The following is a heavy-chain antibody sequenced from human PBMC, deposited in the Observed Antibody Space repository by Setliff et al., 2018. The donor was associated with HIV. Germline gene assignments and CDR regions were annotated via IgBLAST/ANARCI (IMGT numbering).Heavy chain of an antibody. CDR1: GFPFSSFG. D-gene: IGHD3-22*01. CDR2: ISSLSEYR. CDR3: ARVRDYYDSGAQAFDI. J-gene: IGHJ3*02. Sequence: GGSLRLSCTASGFPFSSFGMNWVRRAPGRGLEWVSSISSLSEYRYYADSVKGRFTISRDTAKNSLYLQMNSLRAEDTAVYYCARVRDYYDSGAQAFDIWGQGTMVTVSS. V-gene: IGHV3-21*01.